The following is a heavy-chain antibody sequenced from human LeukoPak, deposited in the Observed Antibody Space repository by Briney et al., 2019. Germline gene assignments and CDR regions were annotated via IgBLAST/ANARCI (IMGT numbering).Heavy chain of an antibody. CDR3: AKDISYGSGPGLDY. Sequence: PGGSLRLSCAASGFTFSNYWMHWVRQAPGKGLVWVSRINIGGSSTTYADSVKGRFTISRDNAKNSLYLQMNSLRAEDTALYYCAKDISYGSGPGLDYWGQGTLVTVSS. J-gene: IGHJ4*02. V-gene: IGHV3-74*03. CDR1: GFTFSNYW. CDR2: INIGGSST. D-gene: IGHD3-10*01.